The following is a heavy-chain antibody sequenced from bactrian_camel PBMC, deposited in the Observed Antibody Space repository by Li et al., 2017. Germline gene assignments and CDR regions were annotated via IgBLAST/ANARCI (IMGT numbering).Heavy chain of an antibody. J-gene: IGHJ6*01. CDR1: GYSSHSHC. V-gene: IGHV3S9*01. Sequence: VQLVESGGGSVQPGGSLRLSCVVSGYSSHSHCMGWFRQVAGKEREPVAIFDSDGSTRYADFVKGRFAASKDNGKNALSLQMNSLKPEDTAVYYCAVPGSWSPECGYSGQGTQVTVS. D-gene: IGHD6*01. CDR2: FDSDGST. CDR3: AVPGSWSPECGY.